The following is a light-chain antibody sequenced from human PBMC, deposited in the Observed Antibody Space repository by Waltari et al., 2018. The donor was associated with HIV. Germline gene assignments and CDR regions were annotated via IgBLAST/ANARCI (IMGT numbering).Light chain of an antibody. J-gene: IGLJ3*02. Sequence: SALTQPPSASGSPGQSVTISCTGTSSDVGGYNHVSWYQQHPGKAPQRLVYEVTKRPPGVPNLFSGSKSGNTASLTVSGLQAEDEADYYCVSYAGVRDRWVFGGGTKLTVL. V-gene: IGLV2-8*01. CDR2: EVT. CDR3: VSYAGVRDRWV. CDR1: SSDVGGYNH.